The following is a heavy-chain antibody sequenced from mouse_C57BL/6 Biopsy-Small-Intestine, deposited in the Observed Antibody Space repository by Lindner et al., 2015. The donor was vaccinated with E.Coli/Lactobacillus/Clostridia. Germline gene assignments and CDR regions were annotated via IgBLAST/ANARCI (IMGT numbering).Heavy chain of an antibody. D-gene: IGHD2-10*02. Sequence: SVKVSCKASGYTFTVYAIHWVRQALGERLEWMGWVNAGTGNTKYSRTIEDRVTLTRDTSASTAYMELNSLRSEDTAIYYCARSGQGGKYDFWGQGTLVTVSS. CDR1: GYTFTVYA. J-gene: IGHJ4*01. CDR3: ARSGQGGKYDF. CDR2: VNAGTGNT. V-gene: IGHV1-84*02.